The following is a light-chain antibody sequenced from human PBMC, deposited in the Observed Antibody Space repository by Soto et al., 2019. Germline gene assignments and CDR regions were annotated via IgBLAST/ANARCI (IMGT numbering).Light chain of an antibody. Sequence: DILITQSPSSVSSSVLERFTITCRASQSISNYLNWYQQKPGKAPNLLIYAASTLQSGVPSRFSGGGSGTDFTLTISSLQPEDFATYYCQQSYNIPRTFGQGTRLEIK. CDR3: QQSYNIPRT. J-gene: IGKJ5*01. V-gene: IGKV1-39*01. CDR1: QSISNY. CDR2: AAS.